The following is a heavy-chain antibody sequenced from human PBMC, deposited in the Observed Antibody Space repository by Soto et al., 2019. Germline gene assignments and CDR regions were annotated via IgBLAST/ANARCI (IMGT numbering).Heavy chain of an antibody. CDR3: AKEIYYYDSSGYLRGPFDAFDI. Sequence: GGSLRLSCAASGFTFSSYSMNWVRQAPGKGLEWVSYISSSSSTIYYADSVKGRFTISRDNSKNTLYLQMNSLRAEDTAVYYCAKEIYYYDSSGYLRGPFDAFDIWGQGTMVTVSS. CDR2: ISSSSSTI. J-gene: IGHJ3*02. CDR1: GFTFSSYS. D-gene: IGHD3-22*01. V-gene: IGHV3-48*01.